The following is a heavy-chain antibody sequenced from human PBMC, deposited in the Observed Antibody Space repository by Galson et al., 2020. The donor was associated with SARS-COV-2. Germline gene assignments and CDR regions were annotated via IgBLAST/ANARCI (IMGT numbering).Heavy chain of an antibody. CDR1: GGSISSSNW. D-gene: IGHD2-15*01. CDR3: ARAKRAPYCSGGSCYSSPAGFDP. CDR2: IYHSGST. Sequence: SETLSLTCAVSGGSISSSNWWSWVRQPPGKGLEWIGEIYHSGSTNYNPSLKSRVTISVDKSKNQFSLKLSSVTAADTAVYYCARAKRAPYCSGGSCYSSPAGFDPWGQGTLVTVSS. J-gene: IGHJ5*02. V-gene: IGHV4-4*02.